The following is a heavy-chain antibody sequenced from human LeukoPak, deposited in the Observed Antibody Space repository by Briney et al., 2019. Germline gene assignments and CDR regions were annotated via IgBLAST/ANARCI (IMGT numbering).Heavy chain of an antibody. CDR1: GASIRSYY. V-gene: IGHV4-59*01. CDR3: AGGVAVVGAADY. CDR2: RDKSGWS. Sequence: PSETLSLTCTVSGASIRSYYWSWIRQAPGKGLEWIGYRDKSGWSKFNPSLESRVSISVDMSENKFSLKVTSVSAADTAVYYCAGGVAVVGAADYWGQGTLVTVSS. J-gene: IGHJ4*02. D-gene: IGHD6-13*01.